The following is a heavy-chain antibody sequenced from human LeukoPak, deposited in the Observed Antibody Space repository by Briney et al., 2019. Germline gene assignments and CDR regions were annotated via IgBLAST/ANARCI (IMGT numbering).Heavy chain of an antibody. CDR2: INPNSGGT. Sequence: ASVKVSCKASGYTFTGYYMHWVRQAPGQGLEWMGWINPNSGGTNYAQKFQGRVTMTRDTSISTAYMELSRLRSDDMAVYYCARVSAAAGVADYWGQGTLVTVSS. J-gene: IGHJ4*02. CDR1: GYTFTGYY. V-gene: IGHV1-2*02. CDR3: ARVSAAAGVADY. D-gene: IGHD6-13*01.